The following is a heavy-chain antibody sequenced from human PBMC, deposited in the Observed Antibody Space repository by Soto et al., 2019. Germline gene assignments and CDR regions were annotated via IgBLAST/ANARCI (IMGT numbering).Heavy chain of an antibody. D-gene: IGHD2-15*01. J-gene: IGHJ6*03. CDR2: INPNSGGT. Sequence: QVQLVQSGAEVKKPGASVKVSCKASGYTFTGYYMHWVRQAPGQGLEWMGWINPNSGGTNYAQKFQGWVTMTRDTSISTAYMELSRLRSDDTAVYYCAREAIPSRGGRRYYYYYYMDVWGKGTTVTVSS. CDR1: GYTFTGYY. CDR3: AREAIPSRGGRRYYYYYYMDV. V-gene: IGHV1-2*04.